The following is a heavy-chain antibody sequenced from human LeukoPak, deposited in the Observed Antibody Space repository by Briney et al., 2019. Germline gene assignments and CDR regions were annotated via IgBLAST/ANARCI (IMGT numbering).Heavy chain of an antibody. D-gene: IGHD2-21*02. V-gene: IGHV1-46*01. Sequence: ASVKVSCKASGYTFTNYYMHWVRQAPGQGLEWMGIINPNGGSTSYAQKFQGRVTMTRDTSTSTVYMELSSLRSEDTAVYYCARGGIVVVTAISSGIDYWGQGTLVTVSS. CDR3: ARGGIVVVTAISSGIDY. CDR2: INPNGGST. CDR1: GYTFTNYY. J-gene: IGHJ4*02.